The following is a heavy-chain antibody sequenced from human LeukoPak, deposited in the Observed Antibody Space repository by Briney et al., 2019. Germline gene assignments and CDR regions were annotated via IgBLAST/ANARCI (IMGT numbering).Heavy chain of an antibody. CDR3: AREGGGSYSYFDY. J-gene: IGHJ4*02. CDR1: GYTFTGYY. V-gene: IGHV1-2*02. Sequence: GASVKVSCKASGYTFTGYYMHWVRQAPGQGLEWMGWINPNSGGTNYAQKFQGRVTMTRDTSISTAYMELSRLRSDDTAMYYCAREGGGSYSYFDYWGQGTLVTVSS. D-gene: IGHD1-26*01. CDR2: INPNSGGT.